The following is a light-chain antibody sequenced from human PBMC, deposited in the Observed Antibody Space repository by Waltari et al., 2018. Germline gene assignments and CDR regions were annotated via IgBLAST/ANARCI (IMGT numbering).Light chain of an antibody. Sequence: QSALTQAASVSGSPGQSIPIPCTGTSSDVGAYNYVSWYKQHPGKAPKLMIYDVSNRPSGVSNRFSGSKSGNTASLTISGLQAEDEADYYCSSFTSSSTVLFGGGTRLSVL. CDR2: DVS. J-gene: IGLJ2*01. V-gene: IGLV2-14*03. CDR1: SSDVGAYNY. CDR3: SSFTSSSTVL.